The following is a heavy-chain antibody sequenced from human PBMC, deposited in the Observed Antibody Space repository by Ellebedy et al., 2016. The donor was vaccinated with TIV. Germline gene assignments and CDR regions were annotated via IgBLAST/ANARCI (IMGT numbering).Heavy chain of an antibody. CDR3: TRDRPLWAGQQSKWPRNFMDV. Sequence: GESLKISCAASGFTFSNAWMNWVRQAPGKGLEWVGRIKSKTDGGTTDYAAPVKGRFTISRDDSKSIAYLQMNSLKTEDTAVYYCTRDRPLWAGQQSKWPRNFMDVWGQGTTVTVSS. CDR2: IKSKTDGGTT. V-gene: IGHV3-15*07. D-gene: IGHD6-13*01. CDR1: GFTFSNAW. J-gene: IGHJ6*02.